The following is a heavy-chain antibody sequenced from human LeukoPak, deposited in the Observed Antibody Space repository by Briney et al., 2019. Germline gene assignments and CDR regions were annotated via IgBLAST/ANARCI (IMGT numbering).Heavy chain of an antibody. CDR2: IKQDGSEK. CDR1: GFTFSSYW. V-gene: IGHV3-7*01. J-gene: IGHJ4*02. Sequence: PGGSLRLSCAASGFTFSSYWMSWVRQAPGKGLEWVANIKQDGSEKYYVDSVKGRFTISRDNAKNSLYLQMNSLRAEDTAVYYCARDQKRFLEWLGSGVYYFDYWGQGTLVTVSS. D-gene: IGHD3-3*01. CDR3: ARDQKRFLEWLGSGVYYFDY.